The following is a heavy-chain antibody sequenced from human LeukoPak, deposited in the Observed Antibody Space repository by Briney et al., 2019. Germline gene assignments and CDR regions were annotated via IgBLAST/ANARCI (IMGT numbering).Heavy chain of an antibody. CDR1: GFTFSNAW. D-gene: IGHD6-19*01. V-gene: IGHV3-15*01. Sequence: GGSLRLSCAASGFTFSNAWMNWVRQAPGKGLEWVGRIKSKTDGETTDYAAPVKGRFTISRDESKNTLYLQMNSLKAEDTAMYYCTTDLIAVADDDYWGQGTLVTVSS. CDR3: TTDLIAVADDDY. CDR2: IKSKTDGETT. J-gene: IGHJ4*02.